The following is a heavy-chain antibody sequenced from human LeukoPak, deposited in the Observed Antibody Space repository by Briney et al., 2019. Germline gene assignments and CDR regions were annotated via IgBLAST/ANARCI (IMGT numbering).Heavy chain of an antibody. CDR3: AHGSHQYDPGYFQH. J-gene: IGHJ1*01. CDR2: IYWVDDK. CDR1: GFSLSTSGVG. Sequence: ESGPTLVNPTQTLALTGTFSGFSLSTSGVGEGWIRQPPGKALEWLALIYWVDDKRYSPSLKCKITLTKDTSKNQVVLTVTNMDPVDTATYYCAHGSHQYDPGYFQHWGQGNLVTVSS. V-gene: IGHV2-5*02. D-gene: IGHD3-16*01.